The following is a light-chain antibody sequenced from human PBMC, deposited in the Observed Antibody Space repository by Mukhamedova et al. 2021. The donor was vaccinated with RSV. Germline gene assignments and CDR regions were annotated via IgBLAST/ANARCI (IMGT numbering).Light chain of an antibody. CDR2: DVT. CDR1: SSNIGRNT. CDR3: CSYLGSF. J-gene: IGLJ2*01. V-gene: IGLV2-11*02. Sequence: VTISCSGSSSNIGRNTVDWHQHHPGKAPKLIIYDVTKRPSGVPDRFSGSKSGNTASLTISGLQPEDEADYYCCSYLGSFFGGGT.